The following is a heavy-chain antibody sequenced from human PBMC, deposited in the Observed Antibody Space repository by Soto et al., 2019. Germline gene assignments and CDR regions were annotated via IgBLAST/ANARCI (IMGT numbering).Heavy chain of an antibody. D-gene: IGHD3-22*01. CDR2: ISYDGSNK. Sequence: GGSLRLSCAASGFTFSSYGMHWVRQAPGRGLEWVAVISYDGSNKYYADSVKGRFTISRDNSKNTLYLQMNSLRAEDTAVYYCASQYYYDSSGYIAWGQGTLVTVSS. CDR1: GFTFSSYG. J-gene: IGHJ5*02. V-gene: IGHV3-30*03. CDR3: ASQYYYDSSGYIA.